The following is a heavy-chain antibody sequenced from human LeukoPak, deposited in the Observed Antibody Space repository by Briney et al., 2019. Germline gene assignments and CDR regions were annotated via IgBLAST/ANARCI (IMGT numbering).Heavy chain of an antibody. Sequence: PGGSLRLSCAASGFMFSSSGMHWVRQAPGKGLEWVAVIWYDGSNKYSADSVKGRFTISRDNSKNTLYLQMNSLRAEDTAVYYCARDGGTSHFDYWGQGTLVGVSS. CDR1: GFMFSSSG. D-gene: IGHD4-23*01. J-gene: IGHJ4*02. CDR3: ARDGGTSHFDY. CDR2: IWYDGSNK. V-gene: IGHV3-33*01.